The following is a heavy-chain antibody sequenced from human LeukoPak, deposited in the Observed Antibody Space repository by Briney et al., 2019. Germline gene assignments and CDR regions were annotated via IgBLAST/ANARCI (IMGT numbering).Heavy chain of an antibody. V-gene: IGHV1-69-2*01. J-gene: IGHJ4*02. CDR2: VDPEDGET. CDR1: GYTFTDYY. CDR3: ATYPIRITMIVADY. Sequence: ASVKVSCKVSGYTFTDYYMHWVQQAPGKGLEWMGLVDPEDGETIYAEKFQGRVTITADTSTDTAYMKLSSLRSEDTAVYYCATYPIRITMIVADYWGQGTLVTVXS. D-gene: IGHD3-22*01.